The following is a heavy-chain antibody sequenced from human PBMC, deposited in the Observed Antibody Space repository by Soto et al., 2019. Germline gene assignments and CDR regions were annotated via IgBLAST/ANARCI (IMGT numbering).Heavy chain of an antibody. CDR3: AKGPEYDILTGCDY. CDR1: GFTLSLSA. J-gene: IGHJ4*02. D-gene: IGHD3-9*01. V-gene: IGHV3-23*01. Sequence: EVQLLESGGGFVQPGESLRLSCAASGFTLSLSAMSWVRQAPGRGLDWVSSLSGGGSTTDYADSVKGPFTISRDNSKNTVHLQMNSLRAEDTAVYYCAKGPEYDILTGCDYWGQGALVTVSS. CDR2: LSGGGSTT.